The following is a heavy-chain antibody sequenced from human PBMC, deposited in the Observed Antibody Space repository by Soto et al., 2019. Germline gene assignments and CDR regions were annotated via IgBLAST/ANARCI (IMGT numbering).Heavy chain of an antibody. Sequence: QVQLQESGPGLVKPSETLSLACTVSGGSISSYYWSWIRQPPGKGLEWIGYIYYSGGTNYNPSLKSRVTISVDTSKNQFSLNLSSVTAADTAVYYCASSLYYYYMDVWGKGTTVTVFS. CDR1: GGSISSYY. CDR2: IYYSGGT. CDR3: ASSLYYYYMDV. V-gene: IGHV4-59*08. J-gene: IGHJ6*03.